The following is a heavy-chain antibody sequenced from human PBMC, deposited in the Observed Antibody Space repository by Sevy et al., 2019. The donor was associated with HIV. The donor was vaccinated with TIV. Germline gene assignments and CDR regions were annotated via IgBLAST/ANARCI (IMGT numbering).Heavy chain of an antibody. V-gene: IGHV3-23*01. J-gene: IGHJ4*02. CDR3: AREGCSKPHDY. D-gene: IGHD2-2*01. Sequence: GGSLRLSCAASGFTFSNYAMSWVRQAPGKGLEWVSTFSCGGGGMNYADSVKGRFTISRDNSKNTLYLQMNSLRAEDTALYCCAREGCSKPHDYWGQGTLVTVSS. CDR2: FSCGGGGM. CDR1: GFTFSNYA.